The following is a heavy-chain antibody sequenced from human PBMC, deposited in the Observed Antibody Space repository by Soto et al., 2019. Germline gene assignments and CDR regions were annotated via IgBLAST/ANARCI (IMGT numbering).Heavy chain of an antibody. Sequence: SDTLSLTCAICSWSFMGDYCSGMLQPPVKGLEWIGEISQGGNTNYSPSLKSRVSISIDTSKKQFSLNLASVSAADTAVYYCARAQKVRASSKTRNDFWGKRNMVNVSS. J-gene: IGHJ6*04. D-gene: IGHD6-6*01. V-gene: IGHV4-34*01. CDR1: SWSFMGDY. CDR2: ISQGGNT. CDR3: ARAQKVRASSKTRNDF.